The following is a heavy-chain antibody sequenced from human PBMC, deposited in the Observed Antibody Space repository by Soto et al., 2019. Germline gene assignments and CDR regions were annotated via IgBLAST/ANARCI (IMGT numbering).Heavy chain of an antibody. CDR1: GYTFTSYG. CDR3: ARAHYYDSSGYYLGRFSDY. CDR2: ISAYNGNT. D-gene: IGHD3-22*01. V-gene: IGHV1-18*01. J-gene: IGHJ4*02. Sequence: ASVKVSCKASGYTFTSYGISWVRQAPGQGLEWMGWISAYNGNTNYAQKLQGRVTMTTDTSTSTAYMELRSLRSDDTAVYYCARAHYYDSSGYYLGRFSDYWGQGTLVTASS.